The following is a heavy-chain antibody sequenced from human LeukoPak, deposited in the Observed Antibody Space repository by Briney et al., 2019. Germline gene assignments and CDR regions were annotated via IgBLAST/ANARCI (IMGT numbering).Heavy chain of an antibody. V-gene: IGHV3-7*02. CDR3: ARRSTSSRFSFFDY. D-gene: IGHD2-2*01. CDR1: GFTFSSCW. Sequence: GGSLRLSCAASGFTFSSCWMSWVRQAPGKGLEWVANINQDGSERYYVDSVKGRFTISRDNAKNSLYLQMNSLTAEDTAIYYCARRSTSSRFSFFDYWGQGTLVTVSS. J-gene: IGHJ4*02. CDR2: INQDGSER.